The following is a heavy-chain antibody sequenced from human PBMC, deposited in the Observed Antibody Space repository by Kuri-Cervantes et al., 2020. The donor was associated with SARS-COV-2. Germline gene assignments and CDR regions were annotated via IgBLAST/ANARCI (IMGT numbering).Heavy chain of an antibody. Sequence: ESLKISCTVSGGSISSYYWSWIRQPPGKGLEWIGSIYHTGTTSYKSSPKSRVTISVDTSKNQFSLRLSSVTAADTAVYYCASVKYIDYYYYMDVWGKGTTVTVSS. J-gene: IGHJ6*03. CDR1: GGSISSYY. CDR3: ASVKYIDYYYYMDV. CDR2: IYHTGTT. D-gene: IGHD2-15*01. V-gene: IGHV4-59*01.